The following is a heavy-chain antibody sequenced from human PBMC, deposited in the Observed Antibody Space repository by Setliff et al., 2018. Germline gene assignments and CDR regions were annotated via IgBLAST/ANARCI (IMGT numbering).Heavy chain of an antibody. D-gene: IGHD3-3*01. Sequence: GSLRLSCAASGFTFDDYGMSWVRQAPGKGLEWVAVISYDGSNKYYADSVKGRFTISRDNAKNSLYLQMNSLRVEDTAVYYCARVSGSYDVSDSWGQGVLVTVSS. V-gene: IGHV3-30*03. CDR3: ARVSGSYDVSDS. CDR1: GFTFDDYG. CDR2: ISYDGSNK. J-gene: IGHJ4*02.